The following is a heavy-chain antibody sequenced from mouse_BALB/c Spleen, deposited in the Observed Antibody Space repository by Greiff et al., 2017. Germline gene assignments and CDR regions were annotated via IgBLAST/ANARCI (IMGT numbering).Heavy chain of an antibody. CDR2: IWSGGST. J-gene: IGHJ1*01. V-gene: IGHV2-2*02. Sequence: VHLVESGPGLVQPSQSLSITCTVSGFSLTSYGVHWVRQSPGKGLEWLGVIWSGGSTDYNAAFISRLSISKDNSKSQVFFKMNSLQANDTAIYYCARSDYYGSSWYFDVWGAGTTVTVSS. D-gene: IGHD1-1*01. CDR3: ARSDYYGSSWYFDV. CDR1: GFSLTSYG.